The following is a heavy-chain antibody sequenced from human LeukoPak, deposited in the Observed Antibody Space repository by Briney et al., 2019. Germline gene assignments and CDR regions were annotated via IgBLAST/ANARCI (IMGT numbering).Heavy chain of an antibody. J-gene: IGHJ6*03. CDR2: IKQDGSEK. CDR3: ARDSSGWYGNYYYMDV. CDR1: GFIIISYR. D-gene: IGHD6-19*01. Sequence: GGSLRLSCAASGFIIISYRMSWVRQAPGKGLEWVANIKQDGSEKYYVDSVKGRFTISRDNAKNSLYLQMSSLRAEDTAVYYCARDSSGWYGNYYYMDVWGKGTTVTISS. V-gene: IGHV3-7*01.